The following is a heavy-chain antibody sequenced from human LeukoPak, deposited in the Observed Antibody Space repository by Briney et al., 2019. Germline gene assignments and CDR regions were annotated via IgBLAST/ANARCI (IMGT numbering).Heavy chain of an antibody. D-gene: IGHD3-22*01. CDR2: INGGGGRT. V-gene: IGHV3-43*02. J-gene: IGHJ4*02. CDR3: AKDRDTSGYTH. Sequence: GGSLRLSCAASGFTFDDYAMHWVRQAPGKGLEWVSFINGGGGRTYYADSVKSRFTISRDNSNKSLYLQMSRLTTEDTAVYFCAKDRDTSGYTHWGQGTLVSVSS. CDR1: GFTFDDYA.